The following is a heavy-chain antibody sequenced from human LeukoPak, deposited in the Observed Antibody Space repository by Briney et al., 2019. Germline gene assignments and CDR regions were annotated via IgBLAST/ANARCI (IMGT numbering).Heavy chain of an antibody. J-gene: IGHJ4*02. Sequence: ASVKVSCKASGYTFTSYGISWVRQAPGQGLEWMGWISACNGNTNYAQKLQGRVTMTTDTSTSTAYMELRSLRSDDTAVYYCARTTIFGVVIPFDYWGQGTLVTVSS. CDR1: GYTFTSYG. V-gene: IGHV1-18*01. D-gene: IGHD3-3*01. CDR3: ARTTIFGVVIPFDY. CDR2: ISACNGNT.